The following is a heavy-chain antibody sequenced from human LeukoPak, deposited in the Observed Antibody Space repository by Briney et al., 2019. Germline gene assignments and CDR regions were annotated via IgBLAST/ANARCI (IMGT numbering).Heavy chain of an antibody. V-gene: IGHV3-74*01. D-gene: IGHD3-10*01. CDR2: IKGDGGSP. CDR1: GFTFRNYW. Sequence: PGGSLRLSCAASGFTFRNYWMHCVRQVPGKGLVWVSRIKGDGGSPTYADSVKGRFTISRDNARHTLYLQMNSLRADDTAVYYCASKPDYYGADYWGQGTLVTVSS. J-gene: IGHJ4*02. CDR3: ASKPDYYGADY.